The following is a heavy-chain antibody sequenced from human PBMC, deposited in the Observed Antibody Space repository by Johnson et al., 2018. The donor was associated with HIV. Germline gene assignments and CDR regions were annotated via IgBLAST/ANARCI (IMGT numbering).Heavy chain of an antibody. Sequence: QVQLVESGGDLVQAGRSLRLSCTASGFTFSNYGIHWVRQAPGKGLEWVAVISYDGSNKYYADSVKGRFTISRDNYKDTLYLQMKRLRAEDTAVYYCARGQGGAIPRDAFAIWDQGTMVTVSS. CDR2: ISYDGSNK. CDR1: GFTFSNYG. CDR3: ARGQGGAIPRDAFAI. J-gene: IGHJ3*02. D-gene: IGHD3-16*01. V-gene: IGHV3-30*03.